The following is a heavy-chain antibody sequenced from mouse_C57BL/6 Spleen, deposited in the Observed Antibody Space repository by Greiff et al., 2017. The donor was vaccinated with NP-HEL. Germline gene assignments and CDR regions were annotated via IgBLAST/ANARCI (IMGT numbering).Heavy chain of an antibody. J-gene: IGHJ4*01. Sequence: QVQLQQSGAELARPGASVKLSCKASGYTFTSYGISWVKQRTGQGLEWIGEIYPRSGNTYYNEKFKGKATLTADKSSSTAYMELRSLTSEDSAVYFCARLTTVVEGEYYAMDYWGQGTSVTVSS. V-gene: IGHV1-81*01. D-gene: IGHD1-1*01. CDR3: ARLTTVVEGEYYAMDY. CDR2: IYPRSGNT. CDR1: GYTFTSYG.